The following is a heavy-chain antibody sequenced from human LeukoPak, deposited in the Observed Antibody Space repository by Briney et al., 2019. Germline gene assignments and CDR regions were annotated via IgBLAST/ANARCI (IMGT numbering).Heavy chain of an antibody. D-gene: IGHD3-22*01. CDR2: ISGSGGST. Sequence: GGPLRLSCAASGFTFSSYAMSWVRQAPGKGLEWVSAISGSGGSTYYADSVKGRFTISRDNSKNTLYLQMNSLRAEDTAVYYCAKEDLEYYYDSSGSSPLFDYWGQGTLVTVSS. CDR1: GFTFSSYA. CDR3: AKEDLEYYYDSSGSSPLFDY. V-gene: IGHV3-23*01. J-gene: IGHJ4*02.